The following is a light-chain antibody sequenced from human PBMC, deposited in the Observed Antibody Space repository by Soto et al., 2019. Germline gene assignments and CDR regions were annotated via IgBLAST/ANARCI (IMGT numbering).Light chain of an antibody. Sequence: QSVLTQPASVSGSPGQSITISCTGTGSDVGSYDLVSWYQHHPGNAPKLMISEGNKRPSGVSHRFSGSKSSNTASLTVSGLQGDDAYDYYCSSSAVSSTWVFGGGTKLAVL. CDR1: GSDVGSYDL. CDR3: SSSAVSSTWV. J-gene: IGLJ3*02. V-gene: IGLV2-23*01. CDR2: EGN.